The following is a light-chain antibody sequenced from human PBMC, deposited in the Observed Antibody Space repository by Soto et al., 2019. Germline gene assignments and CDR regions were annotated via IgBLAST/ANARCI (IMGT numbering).Light chain of an antibody. Sequence: QSALTQPASVSGSPGQSITISCTGTSSDVGSYNYVSWYQQYPGKAPKLMIYDVRNRPSGFSYRFSGSKSGNTASLTISGLQAEDEADYYCSSYTTSSTHVVFGGGTKLTVL. CDR1: SSDVGSYNY. J-gene: IGLJ2*01. V-gene: IGLV2-14*01. CDR2: DVR. CDR3: SSYTTSSTHVV.